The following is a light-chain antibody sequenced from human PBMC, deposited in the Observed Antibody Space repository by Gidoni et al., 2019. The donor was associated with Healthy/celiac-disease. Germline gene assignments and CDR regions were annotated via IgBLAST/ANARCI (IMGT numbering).Light chain of an antibody. Sequence: QSALPQPASVSGSPGQSITISCTGTSSDVGGYNYVAWYQQHPGKAPKLMIYDVSTRPSGFSNRFSGSTSGNTASLTISGLQAEDEAAYSCSSYTSSSTAVFGGGTKLTVL. V-gene: IGLV2-14*01. J-gene: IGLJ2*01. CDR1: SSDVGGYNY. CDR3: SSYTSSSTAV. CDR2: DVS.